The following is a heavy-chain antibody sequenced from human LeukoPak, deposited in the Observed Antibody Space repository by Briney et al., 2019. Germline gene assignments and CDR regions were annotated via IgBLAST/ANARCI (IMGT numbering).Heavy chain of an antibody. J-gene: IGHJ4*02. CDR1: GFTFSSYS. CDR2: ISSSSSYI. Sequence: TGGSLRLSCAASGFTFSSYSMNWVRQAPGKGLEWVSSISSSSSYIYYADSVKGRFTISRDNAKNSLYLQMNSLRAEDTAVYYCAKRGAEVGVTVAPGDYWGQGTLVTVSS. D-gene: IGHD3-16*02. V-gene: IGHV3-21*04. CDR3: AKRGAEVGVTVAPGDY.